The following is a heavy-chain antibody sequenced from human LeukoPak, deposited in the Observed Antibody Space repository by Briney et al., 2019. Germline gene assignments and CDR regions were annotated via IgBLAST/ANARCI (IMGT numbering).Heavy chain of an antibody. D-gene: IGHD3-10*01. CDR2: INHSGST. J-gene: IGHJ4*02. CDR3: ARVKGSYSDY. Sequence: PSETLSLTCAVYGGSFSGYYWSWIRQPPGKGLEWIGEINHSGSTNYNPSLKSRVTISVDTSKNQFSLKLSSVTAADTAVYYCARVKGSYSDYWGQGTLVTVSS. CDR1: GGSFSGYY. V-gene: IGHV4-34*01.